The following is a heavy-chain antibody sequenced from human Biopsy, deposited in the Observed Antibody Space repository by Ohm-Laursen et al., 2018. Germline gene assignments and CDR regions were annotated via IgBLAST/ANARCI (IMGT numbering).Heavy chain of an antibody. J-gene: IGHJ5*02. CDR3: ARDTLMAQHLVPGENWFDP. D-gene: IGHD3-10*01. CDR2: NIPILGTG. Sequence: SSVKVSCKAPGGTFSNYGVNWVRQAPGQGLEWLGGNIPILGTGNYAQKFQDRVTVAADTSTSTATMELRSLRSDDTAVYYCARDTLMAQHLVPGENWFDPWGQGTLVTVSS. V-gene: IGHV1-69*06. CDR1: GGTFSNYG.